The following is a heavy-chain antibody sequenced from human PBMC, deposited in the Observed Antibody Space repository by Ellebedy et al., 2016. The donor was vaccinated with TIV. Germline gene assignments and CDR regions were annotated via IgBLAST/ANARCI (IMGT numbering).Heavy chain of an antibody. Sequence: PGGSLRLSCAASGFTFSNNYMSWVRQAPGKGLGWVANIKQDGTEKYYVDSVKGRFTISRDNAKNSLYLQMNSLRAEDTAVYYCARDKDFWSGYFCDYWGQGTLVTVSS. CDR3: ARDKDFWSGYFCDY. CDR2: IKQDGTEK. D-gene: IGHD3-3*01. V-gene: IGHV3-7*03. CDR1: GFTFSNNY. J-gene: IGHJ4*02.